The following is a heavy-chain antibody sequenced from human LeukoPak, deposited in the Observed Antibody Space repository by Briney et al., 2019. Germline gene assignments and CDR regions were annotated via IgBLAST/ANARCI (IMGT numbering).Heavy chain of an antibody. J-gene: IGHJ4*02. CDR2: IYHSGST. V-gene: IGHV4-30-2*01. Sequence: SETLSLTCAVSGGSISSGGYSWSWIRQPPGKGLEWIGYIYHSGSTYYNPSLKSRVTISVDRSKNQFSLKLSSVTAADTAVYYCARVSWGMVRGNGGFDYWGQGTLVTVSS. D-gene: IGHD3-10*01. CDR3: ARVSWGMVRGNGGFDY. CDR1: GGSISSGGYS.